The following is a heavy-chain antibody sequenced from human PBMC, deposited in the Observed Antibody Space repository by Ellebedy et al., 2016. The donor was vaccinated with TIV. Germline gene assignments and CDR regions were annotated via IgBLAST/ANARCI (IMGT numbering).Heavy chain of an antibody. CDR1: GGSFSGYY. Sequence: SETLSLXCAVYGGSFSGYYWSWIRQPPGKGLEWIGEINHSGSTNYNPSLKSRVTISVDTSKNQFSLKLSSVTAADTAVYYCARFRRGNSYGYRTNWFDPWGQGTLVTVSS. D-gene: IGHD5-18*01. V-gene: IGHV4-34*01. J-gene: IGHJ5*02. CDR2: INHSGST. CDR3: ARFRRGNSYGYRTNWFDP.